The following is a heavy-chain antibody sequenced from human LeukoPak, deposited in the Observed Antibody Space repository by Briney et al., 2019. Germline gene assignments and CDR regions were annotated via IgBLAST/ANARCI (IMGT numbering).Heavy chain of an antibody. CDR3: ATETGGDFWSGYYVDY. CDR2: IWYDGSNK. J-gene: IGHJ4*02. Sequence: GGSLRLSCAASGFTFSSYGMHWVRQAPGKGLEWVAVIWYDGSNKYYADSVKGRFTISRDNSKNTLYLQVNSLRAEDTAVYYCATETGGDFWSGYYVDYWGQGTLVTVSS. V-gene: IGHV3-33*01. D-gene: IGHD3-3*01. CDR1: GFTFSSYG.